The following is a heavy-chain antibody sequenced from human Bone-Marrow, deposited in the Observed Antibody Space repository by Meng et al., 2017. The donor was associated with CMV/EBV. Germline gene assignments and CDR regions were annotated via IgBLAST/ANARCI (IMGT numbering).Heavy chain of an antibody. J-gene: IGHJ3*01. CDR1: GFSLSTSGVC. D-gene: IGHD3-3*01. V-gene: IGHV2-70*12. CDR2: IDWDDDK. Sequence: SGPMLVKPTQTVTLICTFSGFSLSTSGVCVGWVRQYPGKALEWLALIDWDDDKNYRTSLKTRLTISKDTSKNQVVLMMTNMDPVDTATYYCARRYTNFGDAFDLWGQGTRVTVSS. CDR3: ARRYTNFGDAFDL.